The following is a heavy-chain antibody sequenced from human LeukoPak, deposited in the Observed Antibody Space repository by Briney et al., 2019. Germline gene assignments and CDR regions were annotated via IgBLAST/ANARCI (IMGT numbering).Heavy chain of an antibody. D-gene: IGHD5-18*01. CDR3: ARSNSYGYVRTMDV. J-gene: IGHJ6*02. V-gene: IGHV3-23*01. CDR2: IYENGGTT. CDR1: GFTFRSHA. Sequence: GGSLRLSCVGSGFTFRSHAMSWVRQAPEKGLEFVSGIYENGGTTYYADSVKGRFSISRDNSKNALYLQMDSLRGEDTAVYYCARSNSYGYVRTMDVWGQGTTVTVSS.